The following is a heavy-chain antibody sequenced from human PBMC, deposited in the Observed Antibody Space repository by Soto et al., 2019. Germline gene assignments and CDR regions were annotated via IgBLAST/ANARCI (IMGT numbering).Heavy chain of an antibody. CDR3: AKGSKAPATFDY. Sequence: WGSLRVSCAASVFTFSIYAMSWVGQAPGKGLEWVPAISGSGGSTYYADSVKGRLTISRDNSKNTLYLQMNSLRAEDTAVYYCAKGSKAPATFDYWGQGTLVTVSS. CDR1: VFTFSIYA. CDR2: ISGSGGST. V-gene: IGHV3-23*01. J-gene: IGHJ4*02.